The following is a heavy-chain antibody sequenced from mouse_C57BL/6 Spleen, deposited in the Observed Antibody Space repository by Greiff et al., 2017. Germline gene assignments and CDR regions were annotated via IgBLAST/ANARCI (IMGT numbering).Heavy chain of an antibody. Sequence: EVQLVESEGGLVQPGSSMKLSCTASGFTFSDYYMAWVRQVPEKGLEWVANINYDGSSTYYLASLKSRFIISRDNAKNILYLQMSSLKSEDTATYYCARGRGLLRYFDVWGTGTTVTVSS. J-gene: IGHJ1*03. D-gene: IGHD2-10*01. CDR2: INYDGSST. V-gene: IGHV5-16*01. CDR1: GFTFSDYY. CDR3: ARGRGLLRYFDV.